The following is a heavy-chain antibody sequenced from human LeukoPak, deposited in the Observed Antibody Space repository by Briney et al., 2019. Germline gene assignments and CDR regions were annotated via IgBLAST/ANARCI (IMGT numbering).Heavy chain of an antibody. Sequence: GESLRISCQGSGYSFTSYWISWVRQMPGKGLEWMGRIDPSDSYTNYSPSFQGHVTISADKSISTAYLQWSSLKASDTAMYYCARHGTNRNRFDPWGQGTLVTVSS. V-gene: IGHV5-10-1*01. D-gene: IGHD1-1*01. CDR3: ARHGTNRNRFDP. J-gene: IGHJ5*02. CDR2: IDPSDSYT. CDR1: GYSFTSYW.